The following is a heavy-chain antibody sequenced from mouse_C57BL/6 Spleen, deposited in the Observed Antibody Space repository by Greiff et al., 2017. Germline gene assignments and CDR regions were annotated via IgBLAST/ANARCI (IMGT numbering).Heavy chain of an antibody. CDR3: ARNKDYGSSYAMDY. V-gene: IGHV2-2*01. Sequence: QVQLQQSGPGLVQPSQSLSITCTVSGFSLTSYGVHWVRQSPGTGLAWLGVLWSGGSTDYNAAFISRLSISKDNSKRQFFFKMNSLQADDTTIYYCARNKDYGSSYAMDYWGQGTSVTVSS. J-gene: IGHJ4*01. CDR1: GFSLTSYG. D-gene: IGHD1-1*01. CDR2: LWSGGST.